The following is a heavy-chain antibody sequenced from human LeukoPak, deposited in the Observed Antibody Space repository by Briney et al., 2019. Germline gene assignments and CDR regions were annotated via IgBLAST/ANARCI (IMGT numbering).Heavy chain of an antibody. D-gene: IGHD3-22*01. CDR1: GGSISSYY. CDR3: ARVTGYMIEDYFDY. CDR2: IYYSGST. Sequence: SETLSLTCTVSGGSISSYYWSWIRQPPGKGLEWIGYIYYSGSTNYNPSLKSRVTISVDTSKNQFSLRLRSVSAADTAVYYCARVTGYMIEDYFDYWGQGTLVTVSS. J-gene: IGHJ4*02. V-gene: IGHV4-59*01.